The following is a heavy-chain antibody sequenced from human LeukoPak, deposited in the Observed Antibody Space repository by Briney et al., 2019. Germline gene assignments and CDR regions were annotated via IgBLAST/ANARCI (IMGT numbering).Heavy chain of an antibody. CDR2: ISYDGSNK. CDR1: GFTFSSYG. Sequence: GGSLRLSCAASGFTFSSYGMHWVRQAPGKGLEWVAVISYDGSNKYYADSVKGRFTISRDNSKNTLYLQMNSLRAEDTAVYYRAKMRYSGYGDFDYWGQGTLVTVSS. D-gene: IGHD5-12*01. CDR3: AKMRYSGYGDFDY. V-gene: IGHV3-30*18. J-gene: IGHJ4*02.